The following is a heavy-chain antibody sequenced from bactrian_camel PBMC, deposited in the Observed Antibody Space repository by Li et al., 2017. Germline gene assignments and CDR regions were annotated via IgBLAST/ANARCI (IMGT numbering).Heavy chain of an antibody. CDR2: ISSDGST. CDR3: AADETGAMTLVEECQAFFDEYKH. Sequence: HVQLVESGGGSVQAGGSLRLSCTYSGFTLDDADMGWYRQASGNECELVSTISSDGSTSYHDSVKGRFTISQDNAKNTVYLQMNNLKPEDTAVYYCAADETGAMTLVEECQAFFDEYKHWGQGTQVTVS. CDR1: GFTLDDAD. V-gene: IGHV3S53*01. D-gene: IGHD3*01. J-gene: IGHJ4*01.